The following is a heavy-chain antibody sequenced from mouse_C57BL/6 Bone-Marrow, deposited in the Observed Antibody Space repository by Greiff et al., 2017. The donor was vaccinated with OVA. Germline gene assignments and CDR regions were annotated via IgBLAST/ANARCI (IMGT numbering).Heavy chain of an antibody. J-gene: IGHJ3*01. CDR3: ARWGLLRPFAY. CDR2: ISDGGSYT. D-gene: IGHD1-2*01. V-gene: IGHV5-4*03. CDR1: GFTFSSYA. Sequence: DVKLQESGGGLVKPGGSLKLSCAASGFTFSSYAMSWVRQTPEKRLEWVATISDGGSYTYYPDNVKGRFTISRDNAKNNLYLQMSHLKSEDTAMYYCARWGLLRPFAYWGQGTLVTVSA.